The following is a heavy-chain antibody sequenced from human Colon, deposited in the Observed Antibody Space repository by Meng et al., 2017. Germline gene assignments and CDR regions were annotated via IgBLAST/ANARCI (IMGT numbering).Heavy chain of an antibody. D-gene: IGHD3-16*02. CDR3: ARGSYYVWGNFRQNDAFDI. CDR2: INDRGNT. J-gene: IGHJ3*02. V-gene: IGHV4-34*01. Sequence: SQTLSLTCAVYDGSLSGYYWSWIRQPPGKGLEWIGEINDRGNTNYNSSLKSRVIISRDTSKNQFSLKLTSLTAADTAVYYCARGSYYVWGNFRQNDAFDIWGQGTMVTVSS. CDR1: DGSLSGYY.